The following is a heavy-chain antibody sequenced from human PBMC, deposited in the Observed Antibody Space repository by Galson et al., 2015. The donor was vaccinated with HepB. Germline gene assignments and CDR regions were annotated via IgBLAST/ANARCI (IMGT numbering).Heavy chain of an antibody. CDR2: IYYSGST. V-gene: IGHV4-61*01. CDR1: GGSVSSGSYY. CDR3: ASYGAAAGTSLDY. D-gene: IGHD6-13*01. J-gene: IGHJ4*02. Sequence: SETLSLTCTVSGGSVSSGSYYWSWIRQPPGKGLEWIGYIYYSGSTNYNPSLKSRVTISVDTSKNQFSLKLSSVTAADTAVYYCASYGAAAGTSLDYWGQGTLVTVSS.